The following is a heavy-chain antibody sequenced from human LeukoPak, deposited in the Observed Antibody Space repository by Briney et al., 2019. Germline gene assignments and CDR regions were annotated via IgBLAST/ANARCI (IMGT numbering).Heavy chain of an antibody. Sequence: SETLSLTCSVSGGSISRYFWSWIRQPPGKGLEWIGYVYSSGETKYNPSLKSRISMSVDASKNEVSLKVSSVTAADTAMYYCARGSGDGYSFVYWGQGTLVTVSS. J-gene: IGHJ4*02. CDR1: GGSISRYF. CDR2: VYSSGET. CDR3: ARGSGDGYSFVY. V-gene: IGHV4-59*01. D-gene: IGHD5-24*01.